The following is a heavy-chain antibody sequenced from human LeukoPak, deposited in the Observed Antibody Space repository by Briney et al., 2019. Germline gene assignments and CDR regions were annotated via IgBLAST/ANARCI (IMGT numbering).Heavy chain of an antibody. J-gene: IGHJ4*02. CDR1: GGSFSGYY. D-gene: IGHD6-19*01. CDR2: IYYSGST. CDR3: ARNHIAVAGSFDY. V-gene: IGHV4-34*01. Sequence: SETLSLTCVVYGGSFSGYYWSWIRQPPGKGLEWIGSIYYSGSTYYNPSLKSRVTISVDTSKNQFSLKLSSVTAADTAVYYCARNHIAVAGSFDYWGQGTLVTVSS.